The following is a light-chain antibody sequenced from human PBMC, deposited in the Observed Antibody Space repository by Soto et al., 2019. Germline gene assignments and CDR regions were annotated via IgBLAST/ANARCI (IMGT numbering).Light chain of an antibody. CDR1: QSISTW. V-gene: IGKV1-5*03. CDR2: KAS. CDR3: QQYDNSLS. J-gene: IGKJ4*01. Sequence: DIQMTQSPSTLSASGGDRAIITCRASQSISTWVAWYQQKPGKAPKLLISKASSLESGVPSRFSGSGSGTEFTLTISSLQPDDFATYFCQQYDNSLSFGGGTKVDIK.